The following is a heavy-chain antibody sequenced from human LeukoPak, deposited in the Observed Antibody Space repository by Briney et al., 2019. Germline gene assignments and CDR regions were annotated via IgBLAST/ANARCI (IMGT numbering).Heavy chain of an antibody. CDR2: ISGSGGST. Sequence: GGSLRLSCAASGFTFSSYAMSWVRQAPGKGLEWVSAISGSGGSTYYADSVKGRFTISRDNSKNTLYLQMNSLRAEDTAVYYCAKTPYCSSTSCYPFGYWGQGTLVTVSS. J-gene: IGHJ4*02. D-gene: IGHD2-2*01. CDR1: GFTFSSYA. CDR3: AKTPYCSSTSCYPFGY. V-gene: IGHV3-23*01.